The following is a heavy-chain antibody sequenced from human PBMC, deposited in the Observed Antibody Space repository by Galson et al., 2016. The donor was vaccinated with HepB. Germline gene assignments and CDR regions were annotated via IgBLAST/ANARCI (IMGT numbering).Heavy chain of an antibody. CDR3: AKSVGIQLWLDHVFDI. V-gene: IGHV3-30*18. CDR1: GFTFSSYG. J-gene: IGHJ3*02. D-gene: IGHD5-18*01. Sequence: SLRLSCAASGFTFSSYGMHWVRQAPGKGLEWVAVISYDGSSKYYADSVKGRFTISRDNSKNTLYVQMNSLRAEDTAVYYCAKSVGIQLWLDHVFDIWGQGTMVTVSS. CDR2: ISYDGSSK.